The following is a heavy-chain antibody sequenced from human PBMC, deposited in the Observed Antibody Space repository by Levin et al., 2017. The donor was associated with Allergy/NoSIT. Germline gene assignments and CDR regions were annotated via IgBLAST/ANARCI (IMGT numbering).Heavy chain of an antibody. CDR1: GFTFSSYA. D-gene: IGHD3-3*01. CDR3: VRRRGGTPLGWLRTGGFGVYYFDY. V-gene: IGHV3-64D*06. J-gene: IGHJ4*02. CDR2: ISSNGGST. Sequence: GESLKISCSASGFTFSSYAMHWVRQAPGKGLEYVSAISSNGGSTYYADSVKGRFTISRDNSKNTLYLQMSSLRAEDTAVYYCVRRRGGTPLGWLRTGGFGVYYFDYWGQGTLVTVSS.